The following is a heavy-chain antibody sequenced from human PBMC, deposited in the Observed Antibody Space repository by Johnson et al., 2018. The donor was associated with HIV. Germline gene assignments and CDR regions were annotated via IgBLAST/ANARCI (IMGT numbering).Heavy chain of an antibody. Sequence: QVQLVESGGGVVQPGRSLRLSCAASGFTFSSYPMHWVRQAPGTGLEWVTLISYDGSNKYYADSVKGRFAISRDNSKNTMYLQMNSLRAEDTAVYYCAREALLATNDAFDIWGQGTMVTVSS. J-gene: IGHJ3*02. CDR1: GFTFSSYP. D-gene: IGHD5-12*01. V-gene: IGHV3-30*09. CDR3: AREALLATNDAFDI. CDR2: ISYDGSNK.